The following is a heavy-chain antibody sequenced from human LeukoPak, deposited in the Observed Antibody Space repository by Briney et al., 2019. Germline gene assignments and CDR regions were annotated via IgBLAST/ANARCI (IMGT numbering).Heavy chain of an antibody. Sequence: KSSETLSLTCAVYGGSFSGYYWSWIRQPPGKGLEWIGSIYYSGSTYYNPSLKSRVTISVDTSKNQFSLKLSSVTAADTAVYYCATGRGGGWLYYYYYYMDVWGKGTTVTVSS. D-gene: IGHD3-16*01. J-gene: IGHJ6*03. CDR2: IYYSGST. CDR1: GGSFSGYY. CDR3: ATGRGGGWLYYYYYYMDV. V-gene: IGHV4-34*01.